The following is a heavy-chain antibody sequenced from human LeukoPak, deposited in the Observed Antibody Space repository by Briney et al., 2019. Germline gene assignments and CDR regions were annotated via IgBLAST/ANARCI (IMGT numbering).Heavy chain of an antibody. V-gene: IGHV3-9*01. CDR3: AKEKKRYYYDSSGYMDD. CDR1: GFTFDDYA. CDR2: ISWNSGSI. Sequence: GGSLRLSCAASGFTFDDYAMHWVRQAPGKGLEWVSGISWNSGSIGYADSVKGRFTISRDNAKNSLYQQMNSLRAEDTALYYCAKEKKRYYYDSSGYMDDWDQGTLVTVSS. J-gene: IGHJ4*02. D-gene: IGHD3-22*01.